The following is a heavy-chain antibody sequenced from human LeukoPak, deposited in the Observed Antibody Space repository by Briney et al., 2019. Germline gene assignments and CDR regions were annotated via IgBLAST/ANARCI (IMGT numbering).Heavy chain of an antibody. CDR1: GFTFSSYW. Sequence: GGSLRLSCAASGFTFSSYWMNWARQAPGKGLEWVASINHTGNVNYYVDSVKGRFTISRDNAKNSLYLQMSNLRAEDTAVYFCARGGGLDVWGQGATVTVSS. D-gene: IGHD3-16*01. V-gene: IGHV3-7*03. J-gene: IGHJ6*02. CDR2: INHTGNVN. CDR3: ARGGGLDV.